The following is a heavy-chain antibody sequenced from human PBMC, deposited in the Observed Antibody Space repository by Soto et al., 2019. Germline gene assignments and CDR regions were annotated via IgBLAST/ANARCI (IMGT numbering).Heavy chain of an antibody. V-gene: IGHV1-46*01. D-gene: IGHD6-13*01. CDR1: GCTFSSYA. CDR3: ARCWEYSSSWWQVGVDP. CDR2: INPSGGST. Sequence: ASVKFSCKASGCTFSSYAISWLRQAPGQWLEWMGIINPSGGSTSYEQKFQGRVTMTRDTSTSTVYMEVSSLRSEDTAVYYCARCWEYSSSWWQVGVDPWGQGTLVTVST. J-gene: IGHJ5*02.